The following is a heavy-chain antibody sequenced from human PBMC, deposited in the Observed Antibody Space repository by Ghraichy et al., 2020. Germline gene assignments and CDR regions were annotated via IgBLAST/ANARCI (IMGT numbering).Heavy chain of an antibody. V-gene: IGHV1-8*01. CDR2: MNPNSGNT. Sequence: ASVKVSCKTAGYPFCTRVTNWLLESPRQLEEKKGWMNPNSGNTGSAQKFQGRITMTRNTSISTAYMELTSLRSEDTAIYYCASGKWGQGTLVTVSS. CDR3: ASGK. J-gene: IGHJ4*02. CDR1: GYPFCTRV.